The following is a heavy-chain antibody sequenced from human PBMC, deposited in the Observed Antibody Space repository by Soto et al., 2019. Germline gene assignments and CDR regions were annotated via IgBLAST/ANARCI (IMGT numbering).Heavy chain of an antibody. CDR1: GGSISSGGYY. Sequence: PSETLSLTCTVSGGSISSGGYYLICIRQHPWKGLEWIGYIYYSGSTYYNPSLKSRVTISVDTSRNQFSLKLSSVTAADTAVYYCARDWSDRLGSQRWFDPWGQGTLVTVSS. CDR3: ARDWSDRLGSQRWFDP. D-gene: IGHD5-12*01. V-gene: IGHV4-31*03. CDR2: IYYSGST. J-gene: IGHJ5*02.